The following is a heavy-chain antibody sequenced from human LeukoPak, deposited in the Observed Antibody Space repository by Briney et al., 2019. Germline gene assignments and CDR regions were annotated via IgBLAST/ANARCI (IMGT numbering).Heavy chain of an antibody. CDR1: GFTFNIYT. D-gene: IGHD3-22*01. CDR3: ARTGGDSTGHQGDFDS. V-gene: IGHV3-21*01. J-gene: IGHJ4*02. Sequence: PGGSLRLSCAASGFTFNIYTINGVRQGPGKGWEWFSSISSTSSVIHYTDSGKGQFTIFRDNAKNSLYLKMDSLTAEDTAVYYCARTGGDSTGHQGDFDSWGQGTLVTVSS. CDR2: ISSTSSVI.